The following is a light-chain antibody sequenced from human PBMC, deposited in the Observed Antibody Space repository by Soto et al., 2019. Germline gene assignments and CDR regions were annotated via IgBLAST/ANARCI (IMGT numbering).Light chain of an antibody. CDR2: EVS. CDR1: SSDVGGYNF. V-gene: IGLV2-14*01. Sequence: QSALTQPASVSGSPGQSITISCTGSSSDVGGYNFVSWYQRHPGKAPKLIISEVSNRPSGVSNRFSGSKSGNTASLTISGLQTDDEAEYYCSSYTITTALVFGSGTKLTVL. CDR3: SSYTITTALV. J-gene: IGLJ1*01.